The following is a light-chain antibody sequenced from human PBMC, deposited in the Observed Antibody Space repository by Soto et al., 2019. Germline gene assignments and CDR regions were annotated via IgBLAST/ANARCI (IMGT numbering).Light chain of an antibody. CDR2: AAS. CDR1: QTAYKN. Sequence: ELEMTQSPASLSASPGETVTRSCRATQTAYKNLAWYQQKPGQPPRLLIFAASTRAPGLPARFSGSGSGTEFTLTISSLQSEDSAIYYFQQYYRNPYTLGQGTQLEIK. V-gene: IGKV3-15*01. J-gene: IGKJ2*01. CDR3: QQYYRNPYT.